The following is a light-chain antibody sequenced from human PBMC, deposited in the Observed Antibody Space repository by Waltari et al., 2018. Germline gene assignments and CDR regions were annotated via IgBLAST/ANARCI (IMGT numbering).Light chain of an antibody. CDR2: SNS. CDR3: AAWDDSLNRV. V-gene: IGLV1-44*01. CDR1: GSNIGSNA. J-gene: IGLJ2*01. Sequence: QSVLTQPPSASGTPGQRVTISCSGSGSNIGSNAVSWYQQLPGTAPKILIDSNSRRPSGVPDRFSGSKSGTSASLAISGLQSEDEADYYCAAWDDSLNRVFGGGTKLTVL.